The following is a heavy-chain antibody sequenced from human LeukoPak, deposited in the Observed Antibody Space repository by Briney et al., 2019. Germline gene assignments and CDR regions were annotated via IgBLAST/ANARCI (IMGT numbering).Heavy chain of an antibody. D-gene: IGHD3-9*01. J-gene: IGHJ3*02. CDR3: VDHILTRNSGVAFDI. CDR1: GYTFTSYG. V-gene: IGHV1-18*01. Sequence: ASVKVSCKASGYTFTSYGISWVRQAPGQGLEWMGWISAYNGNTNYAQKLQGRVTMTTDTSTSTAYMELRSLRSDDTAVYYCVDHILTRNSGVAFDIWGQGTMVTVSS. CDR2: ISAYNGNT.